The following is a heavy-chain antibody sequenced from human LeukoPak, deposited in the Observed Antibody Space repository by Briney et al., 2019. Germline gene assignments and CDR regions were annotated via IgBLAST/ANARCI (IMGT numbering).Heavy chain of an antibody. CDR2: TNPNSGGT. V-gene: IGHV1-2*02. D-gene: IGHD1-26*01. CDR3: ARGSGGGSYYGYYYYYMDV. Sequence: ASVKVSCKASGYTFTGYYMHWVRQAPGQGLEWMGWTNPNSGGTNYAQKFQGRVTMTRDTSISTAYMELSRLRSDDPAVYYCARGSGGGSYYGYYYYYMDVWGKGTTVTVSS. CDR1: GYTFTGYY. J-gene: IGHJ6*03.